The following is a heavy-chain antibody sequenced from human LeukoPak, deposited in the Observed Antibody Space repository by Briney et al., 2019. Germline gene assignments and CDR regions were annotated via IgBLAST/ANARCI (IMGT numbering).Heavy chain of an antibody. CDR1: GFTFSTYG. J-gene: IGHJ4*02. CDR3: AKDLYSSSWTGRDDY. Sequence: PGGSLRLSRAASGFTFSTYGMDWVRQAPGKGLEWVSGIVGSGGTTYYADSVKGRFTISRDNSKNTLYLQMNSLRAEDTAVYYCAKDLYSSSWTGRDDYWGQGTLVTVSS. V-gene: IGHV3-23*01. D-gene: IGHD6-13*01. CDR2: IVGSGGTT.